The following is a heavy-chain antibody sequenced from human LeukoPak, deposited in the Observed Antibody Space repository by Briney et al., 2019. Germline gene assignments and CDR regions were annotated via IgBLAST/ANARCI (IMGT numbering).Heavy chain of an antibody. J-gene: IGHJ4*02. CDR2: ISGSGGST. D-gene: IGHD3-9*01. CDR1: GFTFSSYA. CDR3: AKDHYYDILTGYSRFLDY. Sequence: GGSLRLSCAASGFTFSSYAMSWVRQAPGKGLEWVSAISGSGGSTYYADSVKGRFTISRDNSKNTLYLQMNSLRAEDTAVYYCAKDHYYDILTGYSRFLDYWGQGTLVTVSS. V-gene: IGHV3-23*01.